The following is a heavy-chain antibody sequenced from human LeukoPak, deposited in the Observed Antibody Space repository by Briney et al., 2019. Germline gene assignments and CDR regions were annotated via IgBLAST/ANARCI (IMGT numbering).Heavy chain of an antibody. Sequence: PGGSLRLSCAASGFTFNKYWMTWVRQAPGKGLEWVANIREDGSQKYYVDSVKGRFTISRDNAKNSLYLQMNSLRAEDTAVYYCARDLDPYYDSSGYYYMDVWGKGTTVTVSS. CDR1: GFTFNKYW. D-gene: IGHD3-22*01. CDR3: ARDLDPYYDSSGYYYMDV. CDR2: IREDGSQK. J-gene: IGHJ6*03. V-gene: IGHV3-7*01.